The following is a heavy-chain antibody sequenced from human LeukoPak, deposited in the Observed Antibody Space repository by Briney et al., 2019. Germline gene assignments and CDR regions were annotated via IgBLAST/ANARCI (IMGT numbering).Heavy chain of an antibody. V-gene: IGHV3-33*01. D-gene: IGHD2/OR15-2a*01. CDR1: GFTFSSYD. CDR3: ARPPSGIVLYYFDY. J-gene: IGHJ4*02. CDR2: ILYDGSNK. Sequence: GGSLRLSCAASGFTFSSYDLHWVRQAPGKGLEWVAVILYDGSNKFYADSVRGRFTISRDNSKNTLYLQMNNLRVEDTAVYYCARPPSGIVLYYFDYWGQGTLVTVSS.